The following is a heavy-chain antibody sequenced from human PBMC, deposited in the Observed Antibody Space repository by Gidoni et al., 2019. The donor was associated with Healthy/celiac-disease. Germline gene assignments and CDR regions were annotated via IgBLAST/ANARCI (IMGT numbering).Heavy chain of an antibody. CDR1: GVTFSNYW. D-gene: IGHD1-26*01. V-gene: IGHV3-7*01. CDR2: INPGGSAK. CDR3: ARLEVGATLFDY. Sequence: EVQLVESGGSLVQPGGSLRLSCAASGVTFSNYWMSWVRQAPGQGLEWVANINPGGSAKYYVDSVKGRFTISRDDAKNSLYLQMNSLRADETAVYFCARLEVGATLFDYWGQGTLVTVSS. J-gene: IGHJ4*02.